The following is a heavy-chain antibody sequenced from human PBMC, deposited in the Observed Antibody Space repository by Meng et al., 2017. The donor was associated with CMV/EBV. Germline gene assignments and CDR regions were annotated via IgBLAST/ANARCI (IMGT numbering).Heavy chain of an antibody. J-gene: IGHJ6*02. CDR2: IYYSGST. CDR3: ARLGKNYYGMDV. CDR1: GGSISSYY. Sequence: SETLSLTCTVSGGSISSYYWSWTRQPPGKGLEWIGYIYYSGSTNYNPSLKSRVTISVDTSKNQFSLKLSSVTAADTAVYYCARLGKNYYGMDVWGQGTTVTVSS. V-gene: IGHV4-59*01.